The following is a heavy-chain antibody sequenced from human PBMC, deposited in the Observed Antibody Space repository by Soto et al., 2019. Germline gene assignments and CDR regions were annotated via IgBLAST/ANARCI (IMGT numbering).Heavy chain of an antibody. CDR1: GFSFSTRAVG. Sequence: QITLTESGPTLVKPTQTLTLTCTFSGFSFSTRAVGVGWIRQPPGKALEWLALIYWYDDKRYSPFLKSRLTITKDTFTIQVFLTMTLLAPVDTATYYCAPLYCAAAGTRYYCDYWGQGTLVTVSS. CDR2: IYWYDDK. CDR3: APLYCAAAGTRYYCDY. J-gene: IGHJ4*02. V-gene: IGHV2-5*01. D-gene: IGHD6-19*01.